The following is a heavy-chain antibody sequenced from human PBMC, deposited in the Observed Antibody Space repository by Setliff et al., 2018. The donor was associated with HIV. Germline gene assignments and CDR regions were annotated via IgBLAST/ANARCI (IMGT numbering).Heavy chain of an antibody. D-gene: IGHD6-19*01. J-gene: IGHJ4*02. CDR3: ARSGRIAVAGTMYY. Sequence: ASVKVSCKASGYTFTSYSINWVRQAPGQGLEWMGWINTNTGNPTYAQDFTGRFVFSLDTSVSTAYLQISILKAEDTAVYYCARSGRIAVAGTMYYWGQGTLVTVSS. CDR2: INTNTGNP. CDR1: GYTFTSYS. V-gene: IGHV7-4-1*02.